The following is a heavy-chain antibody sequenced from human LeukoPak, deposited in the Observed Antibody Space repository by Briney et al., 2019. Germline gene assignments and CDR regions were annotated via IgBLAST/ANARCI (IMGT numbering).Heavy chain of an antibody. J-gene: IGHJ1*01. D-gene: IGHD6-13*01. CDR1: GFNFDDYT. CDR3: VKGGIAAVDIKPDAEYFQY. Sequence: GGSLRLSCAASGFNFDDYTMHWVRRAPGKGLEWVSRISWKSDNIDYADSVKGRFTISRDNAKNSLYLQMNSLRAEDTALYYCVKGGIAAVDIKPDAEYFQYWGQGTLVTVYS. V-gene: IGHV3-9*01. CDR2: ISWKSDNI.